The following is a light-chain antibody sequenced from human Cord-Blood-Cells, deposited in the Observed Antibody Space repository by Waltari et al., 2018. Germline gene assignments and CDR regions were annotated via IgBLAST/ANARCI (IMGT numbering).Light chain of an antibody. V-gene: IGKV3-11*01. Sequence: EIVLTQSPATLSLSPGERATLYGRASQSVSSYLAWYQQKTGQAPRLLIYDACNRASSIPARFSGSGSGTDSTLTISSLEPEDFAVYYCQQRSNWPPLTFGGGTKVEIK. J-gene: IGKJ4*01. CDR2: DAC. CDR1: QSVSSY. CDR3: QQRSNWPPLT.